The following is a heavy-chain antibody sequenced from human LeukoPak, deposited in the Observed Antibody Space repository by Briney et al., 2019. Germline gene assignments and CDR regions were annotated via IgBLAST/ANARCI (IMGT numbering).Heavy chain of an antibody. CDR1: GYTFTGYY. J-gene: IGHJ4*02. CDR2: INPNSGGT. CDR3: ARGIVVVPAARDFDY. V-gene: IGHV1-2*02. D-gene: IGHD2-2*01. Sequence: ASVKVSCKASGYTFTGYYMHWVRQAPGQGLEWMGWINPNSGGTNYAQRFQGRVTMTRDTSISTAYMELSRLRSDDAAVYYCARGIVVVPAARDFDYWGQGTLVTVSS.